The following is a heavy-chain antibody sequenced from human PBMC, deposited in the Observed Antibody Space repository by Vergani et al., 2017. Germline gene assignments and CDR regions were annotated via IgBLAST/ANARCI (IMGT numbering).Heavy chain of an antibody. CDR3: AREAIKRYYYYGMDV. V-gene: IGHV4-31*11. CDR1: GGSISSGGYY. Sequence: QVQLQQWGAGLLKPSETLSLTCAVYGGSISSGGYYWSWIRQPPGKGLEWIGYNYYSGSTYYNTSLKSRVTISVDTSKNQFSLKLSSVTAADTAVYYCAREAIKRYYYYGMDVWGQGTTVTVSS. D-gene: IGHD2-2*02. J-gene: IGHJ6*02. CDR2: NYYSGST.